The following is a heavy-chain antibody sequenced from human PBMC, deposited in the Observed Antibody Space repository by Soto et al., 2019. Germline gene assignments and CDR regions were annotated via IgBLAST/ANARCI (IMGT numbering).Heavy chain of an antibody. V-gene: IGHV1-69*13. CDR1: GGTFSSYA. Sequence: SVKVSCKASGGTFSSYAISWVRQAPGQGLEWMGGIIPIFGTANYAQKFQGRVTITADESTSTAYMELSSLRSEDTAVYYCARDCSGGSCPNLDYWGQGTLVTVSS. J-gene: IGHJ4*02. D-gene: IGHD2-15*01. CDR3: ARDCSGGSCPNLDY. CDR2: IIPIFGTA.